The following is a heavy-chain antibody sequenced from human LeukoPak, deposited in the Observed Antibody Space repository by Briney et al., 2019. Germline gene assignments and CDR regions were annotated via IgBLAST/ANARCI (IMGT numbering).Heavy chain of an antibody. Sequence: ASVKVSCKASGYTFTGYYMHWVRQAPGQGLEWMGRINPNSGGTNYAQRFQGRVTMTRDTSISTAYMELSRLRSDDTAVYYCARSGYYPDDAFDIWGQGTMVTVSS. CDR1: GYTFTGYY. V-gene: IGHV1-2*06. J-gene: IGHJ3*02. D-gene: IGHD3-22*01. CDR2: INPNSGGT. CDR3: ARSGYYPDDAFDI.